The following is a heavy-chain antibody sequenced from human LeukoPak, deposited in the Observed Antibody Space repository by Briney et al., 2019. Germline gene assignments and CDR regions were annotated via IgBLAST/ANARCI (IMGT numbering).Heavy chain of an antibody. D-gene: IGHD6-13*01. CDR3: ARDRVWCSSCHGDY. V-gene: IGHV3-23*01. Sequence: GGSLRLSCAASGFTFSSYAMSWVRQAPGKGLEWVSAISGSGGSTYYADSVKGRFTISRDNSKNTLYLQMNSLRGEDTAVYYCARDRVWCSSCHGDYWGQGTLVTVSS. CDR1: GFTFSSYA. J-gene: IGHJ4*02. CDR2: ISGSGGST.